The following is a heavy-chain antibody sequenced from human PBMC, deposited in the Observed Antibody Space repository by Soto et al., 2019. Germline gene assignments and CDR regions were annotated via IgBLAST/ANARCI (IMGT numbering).Heavy chain of an antibody. Sequence: SVKVSCKASGGTFSSYAISWVRQAPGQGLEWMGGIIPIFGTANYAQKFQGRVTITADESTSTAYMELSSLRSEDTAVYYCARVVTRSSYSCGWYDFDFLFYYWGQGTLVPVSS. CDR3: ARVVTRSSYSCGWYDFDFLFYY. CDR2: IIPIFGTA. J-gene: IGHJ4*02. CDR1: GGTFSSYA. D-gene: IGHD6-19*01. V-gene: IGHV1-69*13.